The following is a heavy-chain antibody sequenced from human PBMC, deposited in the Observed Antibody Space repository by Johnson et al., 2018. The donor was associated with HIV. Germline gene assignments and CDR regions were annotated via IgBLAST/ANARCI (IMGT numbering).Heavy chain of an antibody. D-gene: IGHD1-26*01. CDR1: GFTFDDYA. J-gene: IGHJ3*02. V-gene: IGHV3-9*01. CDR2: ISWNSGNI. CDR3: AKERGSYYVVDSFDI. Sequence: VQLVESGGGLVQPGRSLRLSCVASGFTFDDYAMHWVRQAPGKGLEWVSGISWNSGNIGYADSVKGRFTISRDNAKNSLYLQMNSLRAEDAAVYYCAKERGSYYVVDSFDIWGQGTMVTVSS.